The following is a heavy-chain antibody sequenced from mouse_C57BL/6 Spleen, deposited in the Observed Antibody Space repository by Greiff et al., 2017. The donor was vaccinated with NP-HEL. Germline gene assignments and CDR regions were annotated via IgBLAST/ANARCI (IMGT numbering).Heavy chain of an antibody. CDR3: ARVPRSYHGYGGDY. V-gene: IGHV1-69*01. CDR2: IDPSDSYT. Sequence: QVQLQQPGAELVMPGASVKLSCKASGYTFTSYWMHWVKQRPGQGLEWIGAIDPSDSYTNYNQKFKGKSTLTVDKSSSTAYMQLSSLTSEDSAVYYCARVPRSYHGYGGDYWGQGTTLTVSS. D-gene: IGHD2-3*01. J-gene: IGHJ2*01. CDR1: GYTFTSYW.